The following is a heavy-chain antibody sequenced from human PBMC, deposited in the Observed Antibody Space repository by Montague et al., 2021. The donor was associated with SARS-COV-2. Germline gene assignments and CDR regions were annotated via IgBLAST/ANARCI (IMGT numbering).Heavy chain of an antibody. CDR1: GFTFSNSA. Sequence: SLRLSCAASGFTFSNSAMNWVRQAPGKGLEWVSGSSGSDGGTHYSDSMKGRFTISRDNSKNVLYLQMNSLRAEDTALYYCAKDSYYYGLGYGMDAWGQGTTVTVSS. V-gene: IGHV3-23*01. CDR3: AKDSYYYGLGYGMDA. J-gene: IGHJ6*02. D-gene: IGHD3-10*01. CDR2: SSGSDGGT.